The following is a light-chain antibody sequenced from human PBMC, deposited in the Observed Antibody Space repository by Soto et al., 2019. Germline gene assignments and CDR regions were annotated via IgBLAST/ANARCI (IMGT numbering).Light chain of an antibody. Sequence: EIVLTQSPVTLSLSPGERATLSCRASQYVSTYLAWYQQKPGQAPRLLIYDAFNRATGIPARFSGSGSGTVFTLTIISLEPEDFAVYYCQQRSNWPPTFGGGTKLEIK. CDR2: DAF. CDR1: QYVSTY. V-gene: IGKV3-11*01. CDR3: QQRSNWPPT. J-gene: IGKJ4*01.